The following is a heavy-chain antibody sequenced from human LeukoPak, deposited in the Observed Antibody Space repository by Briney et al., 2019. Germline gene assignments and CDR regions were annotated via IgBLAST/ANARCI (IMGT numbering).Heavy chain of an antibody. CDR2: IYPGDSDT. V-gene: IGHV5-51*01. CDR3: AVSSSWYWGRFGDAFDI. J-gene: IGHJ3*02. Sequence: GESLKISCKASGYSFTTYWIGWVRQMPGKGLEWMGIIYPGDSDTRYSPSFQGQVTISADKSISTAYLQWSSLKASDTAMYYCAVSSSWYWGRFGDAFDIWGQGTMVTVSS. D-gene: IGHD6-13*01. CDR1: GYSFTTYW.